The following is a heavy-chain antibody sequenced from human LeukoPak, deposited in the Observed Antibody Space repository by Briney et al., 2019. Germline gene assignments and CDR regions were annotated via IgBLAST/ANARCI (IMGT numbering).Heavy chain of an antibody. J-gene: IGHJ4*02. Sequence: GGSLRLSCAASGFTFSSYWMSWVRRAPGKGLEWVANIKQDGSEKYYVDSVKGRFTISRDNAKNSLYLQMNSLRAEDTAVYYCARGMSTVYYYFDYWGQGTLVTVSS. CDR1: GFTFSSYW. CDR3: ARGMSTVYYYFDY. V-gene: IGHV3-7*01. CDR2: IKQDGSEK. D-gene: IGHD3-10*01.